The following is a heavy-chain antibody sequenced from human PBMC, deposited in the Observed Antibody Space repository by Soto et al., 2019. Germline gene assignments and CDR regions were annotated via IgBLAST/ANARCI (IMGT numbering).Heavy chain of an antibody. CDR2: INHSGSA. CDR3: ASFYGSGSSPPAHYYYYYGMDV. Sequence: SETLSLTCAVYGGSFSGYYWSWIRQPPGKGLEWIGEINHSGSANYNPSLKSRVTISVDTSKNHFSLKLSSVTAADTAVYYCASFYGSGSSPPAHYYYYYGMDVWGQGTTVTVSS. J-gene: IGHJ6*02. CDR1: GGSFSGYY. D-gene: IGHD3-10*01. V-gene: IGHV4-34*01.